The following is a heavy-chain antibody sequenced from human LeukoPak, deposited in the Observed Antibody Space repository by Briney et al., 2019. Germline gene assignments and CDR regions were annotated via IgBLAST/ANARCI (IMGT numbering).Heavy chain of an antibody. Sequence: PSQTLSLTCAVSGGSISSGGYSWSWIRQPPGKGLEWIGYIYYSGSTNYNPSLKSRVTISVDTSKNQFSLKLSSVTAADTAVYYCARQAAADFYNWFDPWGQGTLVTVSS. J-gene: IGHJ5*02. CDR2: IYYSGST. D-gene: IGHD6-13*01. CDR1: GGSISSGGYS. V-gene: IGHV4-30-4*07. CDR3: ARQAAADFYNWFDP.